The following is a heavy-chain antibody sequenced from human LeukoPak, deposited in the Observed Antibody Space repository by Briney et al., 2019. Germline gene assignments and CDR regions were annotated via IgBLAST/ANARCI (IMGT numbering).Heavy chain of an antibody. J-gene: IGHJ4*02. D-gene: IGHD2-15*01. Sequence: SETLSLTCTVSGGSISSYYWSWIRQPAGKGLEWIGRIYTSGSTNYNPSLKSRVTMSVDTSKNQFSLKLSSVTAADTAVYYCARERGRPRYCSGGSCYSTDYWGQGTLVTVSS. CDR2: IYTSGST. CDR1: GGSISSYY. V-gene: IGHV4-4*07. CDR3: ARERGRPRYCSGGSCYSTDY.